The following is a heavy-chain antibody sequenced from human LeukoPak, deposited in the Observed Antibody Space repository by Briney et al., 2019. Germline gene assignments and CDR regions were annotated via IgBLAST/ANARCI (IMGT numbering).Heavy chain of an antibody. CDR2: VHSSGGVI. CDR3: AGSSHQRNWFDP. CDR1: GYTFTSDY. Sequence: ASVKVSCKASGYTFTSDYMNWVRQAPGQGLEWMGIVHSSGGVIKYAQEFQDRLTVTRDTSTSTIYMELSSLRSEDTAVYYCAGSSHQRNWFDPWGQGTLVVVSS. V-gene: IGHV1-46*01. D-gene: IGHD1-26*01. J-gene: IGHJ5*02.